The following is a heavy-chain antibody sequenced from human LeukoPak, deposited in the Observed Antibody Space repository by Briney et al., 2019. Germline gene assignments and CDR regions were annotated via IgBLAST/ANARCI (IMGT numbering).Heavy chain of an antibody. J-gene: IGHJ4*02. Sequence: PGGSLCLSCAASGFIFSTYSMNWVRQAPGKGLEWVSSISSSSSYIYYADSVKGRFTISRDNVKNSLYLQMNSLRAEDTAVYYCARDGRGDYDYYDSSSYPFDFWGQGTLVTVSS. CDR2: ISSSSSYI. CDR3: ARDGRGDYDYYDSSSYPFDF. V-gene: IGHV3-21*01. CDR1: GFIFSTYS. D-gene: IGHD3-22*01.